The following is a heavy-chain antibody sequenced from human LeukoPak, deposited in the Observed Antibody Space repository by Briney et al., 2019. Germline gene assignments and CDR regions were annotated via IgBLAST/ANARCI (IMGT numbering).Heavy chain of an antibody. CDR1: GFTFSNYW. CDR3: ARNQWLPFDAFDI. J-gene: IGHJ3*02. V-gene: IGHV3-7*01. D-gene: IGHD5-18*01. CDR2: IKQDGSEK. Sequence: GGSLRLSCAASGFTFSNYWMNWVRQAPGKGLECVASIKQDGSEKYYVDSVKGRFTISRDNTKNSLYLQMNSLRADDTAVYYCARNQWLPFDAFDIWGQGTMVTVSS.